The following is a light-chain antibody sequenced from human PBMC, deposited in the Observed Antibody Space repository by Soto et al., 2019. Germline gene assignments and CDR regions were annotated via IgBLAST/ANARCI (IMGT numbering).Light chain of an antibody. CDR2: DVS. CDR1: SSDVGGYNY. V-gene: IGLV2-14*01. Sequence: QSALTQPASVSVSPGQSITISCTGTSSDVGGYNYVSWYQQHPGKAPKLMIYDVSNRPSGVSNRFSGSKSGNTASLTISGLQAEDEADYYCSSYTSSSTLHVFGTGTKVTVL. J-gene: IGLJ1*01. CDR3: SSYTSSSTLHV.